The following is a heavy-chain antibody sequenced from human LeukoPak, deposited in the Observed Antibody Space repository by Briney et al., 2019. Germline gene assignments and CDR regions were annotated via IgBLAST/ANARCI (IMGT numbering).Heavy chain of an antibody. D-gene: IGHD5-18*01. CDR2: IYYSGST. CDR1: GGSISSSSYY. Sequence: SETLSLTCTVSGGSISSSSYYWGWIRQPPGKGLEWIGSIYYSGSTYYNPSLKSRVTISVDTSKNQFSLRLSSVTAADTAVYYCARGRGYSYWPDMDVWGKGTTVTVSS. V-gene: IGHV4-39*07. CDR3: ARGRGYSYWPDMDV. J-gene: IGHJ6*03.